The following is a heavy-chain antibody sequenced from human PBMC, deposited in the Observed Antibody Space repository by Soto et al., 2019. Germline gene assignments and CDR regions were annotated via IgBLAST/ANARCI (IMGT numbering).Heavy chain of an antibody. CDR3: AKDFVGYSSSWYDY. CDR2: ISGSGGST. CDR1: GFTFSSYA. Sequence: GGSLRLSCAASGFTFSSYAMSWVRQAPGKGLEWVSAISGSGGSTYYADSVKGRFTISRDNPKNTLYLQMNSLRAEDTAVYYCAKDFVGYSSSWYDYWGQGTLVTVSS. V-gene: IGHV3-23*01. J-gene: IGHJ4*02. D-gene: IGHD6-13*01.